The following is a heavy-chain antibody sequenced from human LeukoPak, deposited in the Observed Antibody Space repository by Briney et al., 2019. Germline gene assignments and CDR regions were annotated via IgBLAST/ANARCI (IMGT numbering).Heavy chain of an antibody. V-gene: IGHV3-48*04. CDR1: GFTFSSYS. CDR2: ISSSSSTT. J-gene: IGHJ6*02. D-gene: IGHD2-21*02. CDR3: ARDDGDPLLYYYGMDV. Sequence: GGSLRLSCAASGFTFSSYSMNWVRQAPGKGLEWASYISSSSSTTYYADSVKGRFTISRDNAKNSLYLQMNSLRAEDTAVYYCARDDGDPLLYYYGMDVWGQGTTVTVSS.